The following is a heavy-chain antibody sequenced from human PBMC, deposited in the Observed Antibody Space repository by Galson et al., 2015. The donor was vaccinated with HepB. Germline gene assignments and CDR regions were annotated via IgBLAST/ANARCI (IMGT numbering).Heavy chain of an antibody. Sequence: SVKVSCKASGYAFTSYALNWVRQAPGQGLEWMGWINTNTGNPTYAQGFTGRFVFSLDTSVSTAYLQINSLKAEDTAVYYCADLPDYYDSAWGQGTLVTVSS. J-gene: IGHJ5*02. CDR1: GYAFTSYA. D-gene: IGHD3-22*01. CDR2: INTNTGNP. CDR3: ADLPDYYDSA. V-gene: IGHV7-4-1*02.